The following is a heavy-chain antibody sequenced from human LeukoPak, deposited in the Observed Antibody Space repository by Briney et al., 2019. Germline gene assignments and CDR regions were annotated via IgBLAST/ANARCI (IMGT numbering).Heavy chain of an antibody. CDR3: ARGRTYYDIWPDLLPDSFDY. D-gene: IGHD3-9*01. J-gene: IGHJ4*02. CDR1: GFTFSSYS. CDR2: ISSSSSSYI. V-gene: IGHV3-21*01. Sequence: GGSLRLSCAASGFTFSSYSMNWVRQAPGKGLEWVSSISSSSSSYIYYADSVKGRFTISRDNAKNSLYLQMNSLRAEDTAVYYCARGRTYYDIWPDLLPDSFDYWGQGTLVTVSS.